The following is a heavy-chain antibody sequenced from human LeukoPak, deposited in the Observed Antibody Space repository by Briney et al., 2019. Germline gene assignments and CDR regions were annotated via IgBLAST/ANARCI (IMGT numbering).Heavy chain of an antibody. CDR3: ARVPYGNYHYYYMDV. Sequence: GGSLRLSCAASGFTFSAYWMSWVRQAPGKGLEWVANIKQDGSAIYYVDSVKGRFTISRDNSKNTLYLQMNSLRAEDTAVYYCARVPYGNYHYYYMDVWGKGTTVTVSS. D-gene: IGHD3-10*01. CDR2: IKQDGSAI. CDR1: GFTFSAYW. J-gene: IGHJ6*03. V-gene: IGHV3-7*01.